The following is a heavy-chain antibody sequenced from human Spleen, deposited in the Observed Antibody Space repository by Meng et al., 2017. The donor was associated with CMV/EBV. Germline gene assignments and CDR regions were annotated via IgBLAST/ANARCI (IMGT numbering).Heavy chain of an antibody. D-gene: IGHD1-1*01. CDR1: GGSISSYY. V-gene: IGHV4-59*01. J-gene: IGHJ6*02. CDR2: IYYSGRT. Sequence: SETLSLTCTVSGGSISSYYWSWIRQPPGKGLEWIGYIYYSGRTNHNPSLKSRVTISVDTSKNQFSLKLSSVTAADTAVYYCARGNDVEYYYGMDVWGQGTTVTVSS. CDR3: ARGNDVEYYYGMDV.